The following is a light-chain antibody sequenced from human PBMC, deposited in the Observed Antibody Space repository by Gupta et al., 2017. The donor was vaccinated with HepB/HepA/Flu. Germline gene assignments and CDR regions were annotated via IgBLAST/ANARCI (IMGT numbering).Light chain of an antibody. CDR3: EALDDSLSGRNYV. V-gene: IGLV1-47*01. CDR2: RNN. Sequence: QSVLTQPPSASGTPGQRVTISCSGRSSNIGSNYVYWYQQPPATAPKLLIYRNNQRPSGGPDRCSGSKSGTSASLAISGLRSEDEADYYCEALDDSLSGRNYVFGTGIKVTVL. J-gene: IGLJ1*01. CDR1: SSNIGSNY.